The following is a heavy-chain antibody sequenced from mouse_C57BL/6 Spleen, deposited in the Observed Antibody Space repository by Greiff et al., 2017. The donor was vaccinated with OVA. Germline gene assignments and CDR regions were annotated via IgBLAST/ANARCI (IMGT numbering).Heavy chain of an antibody. J-gene: IGHJ3*01. CDR1: GYSITSGYY. CDR3: ARDEAAY. Sequence: ESGPGLVKPSQSLSLTCSVTGYSITSGYYWNWIRQFPGNKLEWMGYISYDGSNNYNPSLKNRISITRDTSKNQFFLKLNSVTTEDTATYYCARDEAAYWGQGTLVTVSA. V-gene: IGHV3-6*01. CDR2: ISYDGSN.